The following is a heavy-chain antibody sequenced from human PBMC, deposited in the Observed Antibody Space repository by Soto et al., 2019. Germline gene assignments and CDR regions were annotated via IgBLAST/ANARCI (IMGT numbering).Heavy chain of an antibody. CDR1: GGSVSSSSSY. Sequence: SETLSLTCTVSGGSVSSSSSYWGWIRQPPGKGLEWIGSIYYSGSTYYNPSLKSRVTISVDTSKNQFSLKLSSVTAADTAVFYCASHRGYCTNGVCYPDGLDVWGQGTTVTVSS. CDR3: ASHRGYCTNGVCYPDGLDV. D-gene: IGHD2-8*01. CDR2: IYYSGST. J-gene: IGHJ6*02. V-gene: IGHV4-39*01.